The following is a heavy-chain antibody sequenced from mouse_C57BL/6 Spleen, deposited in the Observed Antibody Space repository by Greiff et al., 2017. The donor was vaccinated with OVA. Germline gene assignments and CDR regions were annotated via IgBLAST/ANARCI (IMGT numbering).Heavy chain of an antibody. J-gene: IGHJ3*01. CDR3: ARGSNEAWFAY. CDR1: GFTFSDYG. V-gene: IGHV5-17*01. D-gene: IGHD2-5*01. CDR2: ISSGSSTI. Sequence: DVHLVESGGGLVKPGGSLKLSCAASGFTFSDYGMHWVRQAPEKGLEWVAYISSGSSTIYYADTVKGRFTISRDNAKNTLFLQMTSLRSEDTAMYYCARGSNEAWFAYWGQGTLVTVSA.